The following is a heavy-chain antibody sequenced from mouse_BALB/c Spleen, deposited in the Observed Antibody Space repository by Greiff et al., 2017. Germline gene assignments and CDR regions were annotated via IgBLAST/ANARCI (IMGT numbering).Heavy chain of an antibody. J-gene: IGHJ3*01. D-gene: IGHD1-1*01. CDR3: NAFYGSSYVAY. Sequence: VHVKQSGAELVRSGASVKLSCTASGFNIKDYYMHWVKQRPEQGLEWIGWIDPENGDTEYAPKFQGKATMTADTSSNTAYLQLSSLTSEDTAVYYCNAFYGSSYVAYWGQGTLVTVSA. CDR1: GFNIKDYY. V-gene: IGHV14-4*02. CDR2: IDPENGDT.